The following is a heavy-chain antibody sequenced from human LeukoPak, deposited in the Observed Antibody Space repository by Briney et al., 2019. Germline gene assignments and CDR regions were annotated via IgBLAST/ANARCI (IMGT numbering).Heavy chain of an antibody. CDR3: ASFAAYGYSYRYYFDY. D-gene: IGHD5-18*01. CDR1: GFTFSSYE. V-gene: IGHV3-48*03. Sequence: GGSLRLSCAASGFTFSSYEMNWVRQAPGEGLEWVSYISSSGSTIYYADSVKGRFTISRDNAKNSLYLQMNSLRAEDTAVYYCASFAAYGYSYRYYFDYWGQGTLVTVSS. J-gene: IGHJ4*02. CDR2: ISSSGSTI.